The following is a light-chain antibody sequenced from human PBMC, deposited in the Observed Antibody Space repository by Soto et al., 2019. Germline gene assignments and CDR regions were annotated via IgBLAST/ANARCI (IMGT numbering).Light chain of an antibody. CDR1: SSDVGGYNF. CDR3: SSYTSSSTVI. Sequence: QSALTQPAYVSGSPGQSITISCTGTSSDVGGYNFVSWYQQHPGKAPKFIIYDVRNRPSGVSNRFSGSRSGNTASLTISGLQAEDEADYYCSSYTSSSTVIFGGGTKLTVL. J-gene: IGLJ2*01. CDR2: DVR. V-gene: IGLV2-14*03.